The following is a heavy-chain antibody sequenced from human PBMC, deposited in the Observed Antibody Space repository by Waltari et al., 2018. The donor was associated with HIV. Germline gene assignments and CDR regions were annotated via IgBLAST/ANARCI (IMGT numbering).Heavy chain of an antibody. CDR2: ISGSAYST. D-gene: IGHD6-13*01. Sequence: EVQLLESGGGLVPPGGSLRTFCDASGFTFRHYAMSGVRQARGKGLEWVSAISGSAYSTYYAESVKGRFTISRDNSKNKLYLQMNSLRAEDTAVYFCVKEHQYSHTWYSYYGMDVWGQGTTVTVSS. V-gene: IGHV3-23*01. J-gene: IGHJ6*02. CDR1: GFTFRHYA. CDR3: VKEHQYSHTWYSYYGMDV.